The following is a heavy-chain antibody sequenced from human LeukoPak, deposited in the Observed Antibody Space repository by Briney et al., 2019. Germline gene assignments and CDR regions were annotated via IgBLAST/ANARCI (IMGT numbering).Heavy chain of an antibody. CDR2: IYHSGST. CDR3: ARGRGSGGDCCDAFDI. J-gene: IGHJ3*02. CDR1: GGSISSGGYP. Sequence: SYTLSLTYPVSGGSISSGGYPWSWIRQPPGKGLEWIGYIYHSGSTYYNPSLKSRVTISVDRSKNQFSLTLSSVSAADTAVYYCARGRGSGGDCCDAFDIWGQGAMVTVSS. D-gene: IGHD2-21*02. V-gene: IGHV4-30-2*01.